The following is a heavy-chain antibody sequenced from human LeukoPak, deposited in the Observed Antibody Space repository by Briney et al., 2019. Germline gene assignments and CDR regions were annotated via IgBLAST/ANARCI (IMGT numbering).Heavy chain of an antibody. CDR3: ARGGDYYGSDAFDI. CDR2: MNPNSGNT. D-gene: IGHD3-10*01. Sequence: GASVKVSCKASGYTFTSYDINWVRQATGQGLEWMGWMNPNSGNTGYAQKFQGRVTMTRNTSISTAYMELGSLRSEDTAVYYCARGGDYYGSDAFDIWGQGTMVTVSS. V-gene: IGHV1-8*01. J-gene: IGHJ3*02. CDR1: GYTFTSYD.